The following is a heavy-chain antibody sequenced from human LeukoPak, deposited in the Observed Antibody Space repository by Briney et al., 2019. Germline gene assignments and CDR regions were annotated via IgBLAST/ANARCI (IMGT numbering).Heavy chain of an antibody. V-gene: IGHV4-59*01. CDR1: GGSISSYY. D-gene: IGHD3-22*01. CDR3: AREALNAYDSSGYYA. CDR2: IYYSGST. J-gene: IGHJ4*02. Sequence: PSETLSLTCTVSGGSISSYYWSWIRQPPGKGLEWIGYIYYSGSTNYNPSLKSRVTTSVDTSKNQFSLKLSSVTAADTAVYYCAREALNAYDSSGYYAWGQGTLVTVSS.